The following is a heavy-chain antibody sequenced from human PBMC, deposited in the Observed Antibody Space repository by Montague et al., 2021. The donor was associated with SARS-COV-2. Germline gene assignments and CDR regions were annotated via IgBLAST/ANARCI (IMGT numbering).Heavy chain of an antibody. D-gene: IGHD2-2*01. CDR2: TYYRSKWYN. CDR3: ARIPVGSKYYFDF. CDR1: GDSVSSNIAT. V-gene: IGHV6-1*01. Sequence: CAISGDSVSSNIATWNWIRQSPSGGLEWLGRTYYRSKWYNDYAESVKSRITIDPDTSKHQFSLHLNSVTPEDTAAYYCARIPVGSKYYFDFWGQGTLVTVSS. J-gene: IGHJ4*02.